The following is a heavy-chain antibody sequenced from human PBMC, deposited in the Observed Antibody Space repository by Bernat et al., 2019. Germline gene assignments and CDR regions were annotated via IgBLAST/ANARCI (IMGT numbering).Heavy chain of an antibody. Sequence: QVQLQQWGAGLLKPSETLSLTCAVYGGSFSGYYWSWIRQPPGKGLEWIGEINHSGSTNYNPSLKNRVTISVDRSKNQFSLKLSSVTAADTAVYYCASGEYYDSSGYPSFGYWGQGTLVTVSS. CDR1: GGSFSGYY. J-gene: IGHJ4*02. CDR2: INHSGST. CDR3: ASGEYYDSSGYPSFGY. V-gene: IGHV4-34*01. D-gene: IGHD3-22*01.